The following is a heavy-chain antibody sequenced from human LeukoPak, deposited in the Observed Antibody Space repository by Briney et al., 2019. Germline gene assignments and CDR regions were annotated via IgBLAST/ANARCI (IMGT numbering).Heavy chain of an antibody. D-gene: IGHD3-9*01. V-gene: IGHV1-18*01. CDR3: ARGSSRIVLRYFDWDEDKWFDP. Sequence: ASVKVSCKASVYPFTRYGISWVRQAPGQGLEWMGWISAYNGNTNYAQKLQGRVTMTTDTSTSTAYMELRSLRSDDTAVYYCARGSSRIVLRYFDWDEDKWFDPWGQGTLVTVSS. CDR2: ISAYNGNT. CDR1: VYPFTRYG. J-gene: IGHJ5*02.